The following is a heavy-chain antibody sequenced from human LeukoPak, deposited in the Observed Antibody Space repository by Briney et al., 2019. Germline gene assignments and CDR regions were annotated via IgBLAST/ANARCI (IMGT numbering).Heavy chain of an antibody. D-gene: IGHD1-26*01. Sequence: ASVKVSCKASGYTFTSYGISWVRQAPGQGLEWMGWISAYNGNTNYAQKLRGRVTMTTDTSTSTAYMELGSLRSDGTAVYYCARPTMSGSYDYWGQGTLVTVSS. J-gene: IGHJ4*02. CDR1: GYTFTSYG. V-gene: IGHV1-18*01. CDR3: ARPTMSGSYDY. CDR2: ISAYNGNT.